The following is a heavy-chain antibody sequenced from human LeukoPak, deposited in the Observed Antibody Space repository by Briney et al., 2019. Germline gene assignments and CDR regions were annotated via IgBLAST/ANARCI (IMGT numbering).Heavy chain of an antibody. CDR2: ISAYNGNT. CDR1: GYTFTSYG. CDR3: ARDCGMGATKKNYYYYGMDV. V-gene: IGHV1-18*01. J-gene: IGHJ6*02. Sequence: ASVKVSCKASGYTFTSYGISWVRQAPGQGLEWMGWISAYNGNTNYAQKLQGRVTMTTDTSTSTAYMELRSLRSDDTAVYYCARDCGMGATKKNYYYYGMDVWGQGTTVTVS. D-gene: IGHD1-26*01.